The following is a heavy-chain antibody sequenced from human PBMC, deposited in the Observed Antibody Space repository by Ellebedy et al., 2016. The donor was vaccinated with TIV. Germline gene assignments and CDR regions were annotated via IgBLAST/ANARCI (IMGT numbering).Heavy chain of an antibody. CDR1: GYTFTSYY. J-gene: IGHJ6*04. CDR3: AREFTGSGGMDV. Sequence: ASVKVSXXASGYTFTSYYMHWVRQAPGQGLEWMALINPNGVDTSYAQNFQGRVTMTRDTSTITVYMELNSLRFEDTAVYYCAREFTGSGGMDVWGKGTTVTVSP. CDR2: INPNGVDT. V-gene: IGHV1-46*01. D-gene: IGHD3-10*01.